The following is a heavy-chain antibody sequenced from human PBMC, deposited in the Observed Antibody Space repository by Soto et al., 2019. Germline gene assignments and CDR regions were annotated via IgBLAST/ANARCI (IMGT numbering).Heavy chain of an antibody. V-gene: IGHV3-15*01. CDR1: GFTFSNAW. D-gene: IGHD2-2*01. CDR3: TTDLPARIVVVPAADSKDSYYMDV. J-gene: IGHJ6*03. Sequence: GGSLRLSCAASGFTFSNAWMSWVRQAPGKGLEWVGRIKSKTDGGTTDYAAPVKGRFTISRDDSKNTLYLQMNSLKTEDTAVYYCTTDLPARIVVVPAADSKDSYYMDVWGKGTTVTVSS. CDR2: IKSKTDGGTT.